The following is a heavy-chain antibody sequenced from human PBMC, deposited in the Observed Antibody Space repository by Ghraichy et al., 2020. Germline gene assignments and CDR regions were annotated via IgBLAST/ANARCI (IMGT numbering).Heavy chain of an antibody. J-gene: IGHJ6*02. V-gene: IGHV1-18*01. CDR1: GYNFIIDA. CDR2: ISPYYGNT. CDR3: ARVTNYDKSGHNYHYGLDV. Sequence: ASVKVSCKASGYNFIIDAITWVRQAPGKGLEWMGWISPYYGNTTYAEDLQGRVTMTTDTSTSTAFMELRGLRADDSAIYYCARVTNYDKSGHNYHYGLDVWGQGTTXTXXS. D-gene: IGHD3-22*01.